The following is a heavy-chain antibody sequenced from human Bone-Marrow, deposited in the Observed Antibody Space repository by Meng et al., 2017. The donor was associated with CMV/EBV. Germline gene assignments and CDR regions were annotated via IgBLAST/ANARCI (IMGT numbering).Heavy chain of an antibody. J-gene: IGHJ4*02. Sequence: SETLSLTCTVSGGSISSGDYYWSWIRQPPGKGLEWIGYIYYSGSTYYNPSLKSRVTISVDTSKNQFSLKLSSVTAADTAVYYCARVKDFWSGYYFDFWGQGTLVTVSS. CDR2: IYYSGST. CDR1: GGSISSGDYY. V-gene: IGHV4-61*08. D-gene: IGHD3-3*01. CDR3: ARVKDFWSGYYFDF.